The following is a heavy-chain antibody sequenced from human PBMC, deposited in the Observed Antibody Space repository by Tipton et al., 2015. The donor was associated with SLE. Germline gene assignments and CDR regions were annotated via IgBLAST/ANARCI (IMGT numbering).Heavy chain of an antibody. CDR2: ISGSCDTT. J-gene: IGHJ5*02. V-gene: IGHV3-23*01. Sequence: GSLRLSCAASGFPFSSYAMSWVRQAPGKGLEWVSSISGSCDTTYYADSAKDRFAISRDNSKNTLYLQMSSLRATDTAAYFCAKGPTNSAYKRYNWFETWGQGTLVTVSS. CDR3: AKGPTNSAYKRYNWFET. CDR1: GFPFSSYA. D-gene: IGHD5-24*01.